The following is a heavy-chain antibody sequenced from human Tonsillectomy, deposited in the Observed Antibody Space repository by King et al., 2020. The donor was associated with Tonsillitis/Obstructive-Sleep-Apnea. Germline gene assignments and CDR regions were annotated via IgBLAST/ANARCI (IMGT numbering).Heavy chain of an antibody. D-gene: IGHD4-23*01. V-gene: IGHV5-51*01. CDR1: EYSFTTYW. CDR2: IYPGDSDT. CDR3: ASLDYGGNGAFDI. J-gene: IGHJ3*02. Sequence: QLVQSRAEVKKPGASLKISCKGSEYSFTTYWIGWVRQMPGQGLEWMGIIYPGDSDTRYSPSFQGQVTISADKSFSTAYLQWSSLKASDTAMYYCASLDYGGNGAFDIWGQGTMVTVSS.